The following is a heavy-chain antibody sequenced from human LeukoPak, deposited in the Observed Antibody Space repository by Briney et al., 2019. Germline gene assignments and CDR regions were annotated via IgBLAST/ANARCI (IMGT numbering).Heavy chain of an antibody. V-gene: IGHV4-39*01. J-gene: IGHJ6*03. CDR2: IYYSGST. CDR1: GGSISSSSYY. CDR3: ATRRGENNHYYHPYYYMDV. Sequence: SETLSLTCTVSGGSISSSSYYWGWIRQPPGKGLEWIGSIYYSGSTYYNPSLKSRVTISVDTSKNQFSLKLSSVTAADTAVYYCATRRGENNHYYHPYYYMDVWGKGTTVTVSS. D-gene: IGHD1-14*01.